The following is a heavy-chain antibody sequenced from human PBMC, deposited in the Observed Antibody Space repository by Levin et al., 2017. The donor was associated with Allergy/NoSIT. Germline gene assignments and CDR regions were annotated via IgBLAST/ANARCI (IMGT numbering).Heavy chain of an antibody. J-gene: IGHJ4*02. D-gene: IGHD3-10*01. CDR1: GYTFTSYG. V-gene: IGHV1-18*01. Sequence: ASVKVSCKASGYTFTSYGISWVRQAPGQGLEWMGWISAYNGNTNYAQKLQGRVTMTTDTSTSTAYMELRSLRSDDTAVYYCARDHLGLYGSGSPVDYWGQGTLVTVSS. CDR2: ISAYNGNT. CDR3: ARDHLGLYGSGSPVDY.